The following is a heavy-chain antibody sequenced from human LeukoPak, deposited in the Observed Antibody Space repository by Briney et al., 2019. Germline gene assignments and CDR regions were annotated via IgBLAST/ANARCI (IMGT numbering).Heavy chain of an antibody. V-gene: IGHV3-7*01. CDR1: GFTFSNYL. J-gene: IGHJ6*03. CDR3: ARGLWLGELPNYYYYYYMDV. Sequence: GWSLTLSCARSGFTFSNYLMTWVRPAPAKGLDCVAERKAYEREKYYVDSVKGLFTLYRDNAKNSLHLQMNSLRAEDTAVYYCARGLWLGELPNYYYYYYMDVWGKGTTVTVSS. D-gene: IGHD3-10*01. CDR2: RKAYEREK.